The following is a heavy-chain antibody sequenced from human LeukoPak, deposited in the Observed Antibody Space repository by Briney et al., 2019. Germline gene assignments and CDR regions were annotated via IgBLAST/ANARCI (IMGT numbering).Heavy chain of an antibody. V-gene: IGHV1-8*01. CDR1: GYTFTSYD. D-gene: IGHD1-1*01. CDR3: ARGQGNWNDVNFDD. J-gene: IGHJ4*02. CDR2: MNPNSGNT. Sequence: ASVKVSCKASGYTFTSYDINWVRQATGQGLEWMGWMNPNSGNTGYAQKFQGRVTMTRNTSISTAYMELSSLRSEDTAVYYCARGQGNWNDVNFDDWGQGTLVTVSS.